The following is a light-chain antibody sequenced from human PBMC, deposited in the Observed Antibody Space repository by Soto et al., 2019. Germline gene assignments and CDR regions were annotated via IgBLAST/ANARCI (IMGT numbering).Light chain of an antibody. CDR1: QGVTTH. V-gene: IGKV3-15*01. CDR3: QQYNNWPFS. CDR2: DVS. Sequence: EIVMTQSPAILSVSPGERFTLYCRAGQGVTTHFAWYQQKSGQSPRLLIYDVSTRATGVPARFSGTGSETDFTLTISGLQSEDSAVYFCQQYNNWPFSFGQGTRLEI. J-gene: IGKJ5*01.